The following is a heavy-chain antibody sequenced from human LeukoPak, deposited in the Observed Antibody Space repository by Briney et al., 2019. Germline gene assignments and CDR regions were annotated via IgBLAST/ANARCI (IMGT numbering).Heavy chain of an antibody. CDR1: GYTFTSYD. CDR2: MNPNSGNT. CDR3: ARDQDYVWGSYRYLGY. Sequence: GASVKVSCKASGYTFTSYDINWVRQATGQGLEWMGWMNPNSGNTGYAQKFQGRVTMTRNTSISTAYMELSRLRSDDTAVYYCARDQDYVWGSYRYLGYWGQGTLVTVSS. V-gene: IGHV1-8*01. D-gene: IGHD3-16*02. J-gene: IGHJ4*02.